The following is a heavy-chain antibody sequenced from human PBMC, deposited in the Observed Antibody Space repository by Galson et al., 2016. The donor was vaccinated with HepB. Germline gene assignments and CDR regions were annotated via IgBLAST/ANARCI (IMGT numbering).Heavy chain of an antibody. Sequence: SLRLSCAASGFTFNSYNMNWVRQAPGKGLEWVSSISSSSNYIHYADSVKGRFAISRDNSKNSLYLQMNSLRAEDTALYYCARGPYDSSGYGPTTTYDYYGVDFWGQGTTVTVSS. V-gene: IGHV3-21*01. D-gene: IGHD3-22*01. J-gene: IGHJ6*02. CDR2: ISSSSNYI. CDR3: ARGPYDSSGYGPTTTYDYYGVDF. CDR1: GFTFNSYN.